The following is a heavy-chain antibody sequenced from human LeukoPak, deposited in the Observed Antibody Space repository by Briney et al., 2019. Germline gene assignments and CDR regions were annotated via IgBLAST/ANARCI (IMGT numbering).Heavy chain of an antibody. J-gene: IGHJ3*02. CDR1: GGSISSGGYY. CDR3: ARVWDDYGDWDAFDI. CDR2: IYYSGST. D-gene: IGHD4-17*01. Sequence: PSETLSLTCTVSGGSISSGGYYWSWIRQHPGKGLEWIGYIYYSGSTYYNPSLKSRVTISVDTSKNQFSLKLNSVTAADTAVYYCARVWDDYGDWDAFDIWVQGTMVTVSS. V-gene: IGHV4-31*03.